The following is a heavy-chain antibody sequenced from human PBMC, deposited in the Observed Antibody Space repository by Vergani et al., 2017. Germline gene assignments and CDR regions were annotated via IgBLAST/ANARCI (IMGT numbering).Heavy chain of an antibody. J-gene: IGHJ4*02. CDR2: ISYDGTEK. D-gene: IGHD2-15*01. V-gene: IGHV3-30-3*01. Sequence: QVQLVESGGGVVQPGTSLRLSCVVSGFALNRHAMHWVRQAPGKGLEWVGVISYDGTEKKYEDSVNGRFTISRDNSKKLISLQMNSLRVEDTAVYYCARGGKGIIMVVPSTHLWGQGTQVSVS. CDR1: GFALNRHA. CDR3: ARGGKGIIMVVPSTHL.